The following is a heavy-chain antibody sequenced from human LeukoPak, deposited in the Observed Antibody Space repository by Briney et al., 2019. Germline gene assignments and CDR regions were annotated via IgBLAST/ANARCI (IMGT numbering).Heavy chain of an antibody. V-gene: IGHV3-23*01. CDR3: AKLQSDGLRTYYGMDV. Sequence: GGSLRLSCAASGFTFSSYAMIGVRQAPGKGREGVSANTGSGGTTYYADSVMGRFTISRDNSKHTLYLQMNSLRAEATAVYSCAKLQSDGLRTYYGMDVWGQGTTVTVSS. CDR1: GFTFSSYA. D-gene: IGHD4-17*01. CDR2: NTGSGGTT. J-gene: IGHJ6*02.